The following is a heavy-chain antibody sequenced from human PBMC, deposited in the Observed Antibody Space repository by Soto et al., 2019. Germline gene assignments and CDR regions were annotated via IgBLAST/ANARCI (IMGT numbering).Heavy chain of an antibody. Sequence: GGSLRLSCAASGFTFSPYWMHWVRQAPGKGLMWVSRMTRDGSTTYADSVKGRFTISRDNAKNTLYLQMNSLRVDDTAVYYCTRDRNYYYMDGWGKGTTVTVSS. V-gene: IGHV3-74*01. CDR1: GFTFSPYW. J-gene: IGHJ6*03. CDR2: MTRDGSTT. CDR3: TRDRNYYYMDG.